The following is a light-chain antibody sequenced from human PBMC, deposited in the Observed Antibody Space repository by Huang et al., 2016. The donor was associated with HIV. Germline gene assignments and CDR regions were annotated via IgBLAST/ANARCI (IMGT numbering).Light chain of an antibody. J-gene: IGKJ2*01. Sequence: DVMMTQSPFSLPVTLGQPASISCRSSQSLVHSDGNTYVNWFQQRPGQSPRRLMYKVSNRDSGVPDRFSGSGSGADFTLKSSRVEAEDVGVYYCMQGTHPYTFGQGTKLEIK. V-gene: IGKV2-30*02. CDR3: MQGTHPYT. CDR2: KVS. CDR1: QSLVHSDGNTY.